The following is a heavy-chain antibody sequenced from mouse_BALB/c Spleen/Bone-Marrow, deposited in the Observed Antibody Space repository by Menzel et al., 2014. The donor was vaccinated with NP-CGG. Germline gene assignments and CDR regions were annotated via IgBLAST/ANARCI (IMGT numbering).Heavy chain of an antibody. J-gene: IGHJ3*01. D-gene: IGHD4-1*01. Sequence: VKLQESGAELARPGASVKMSCKASGYTFTTYTIQWVKRRPGQGLEWIGYIVPSSGYTDYNQKFKDKTSLTADKSSNTAYIQLNSLTSADSAVYYCAREARTGAWFAYWGQGTLVTVSA. CDR1: GYTFTTYT. CDR2: IVPSSGYT. V-gene: IGHV1-4*02. CDR3: AREARTGAWFAY.